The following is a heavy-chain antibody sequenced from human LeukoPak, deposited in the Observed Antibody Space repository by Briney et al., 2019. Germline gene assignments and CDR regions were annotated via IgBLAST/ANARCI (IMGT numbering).Heavy chain of an antibody. CDR1: GYTFTCYY. V-gene: IGHV1-2*02. CDR3: ARDNWGRGAVVLPGSL. D-gene: IGHD6-19*01. CDR2: INPNSGGT. Sequence: ASVKVSCKASGYTFTCYYMHWVRQAPGQGLEWMGWINPNSGGTNYAQKFQGRVTMTRDTSISTAYMELSRLRSDDTAVYYCARDNWGRGAVVLPGSLWGQGTLVTVSS. J-gene: IGHJ4*02.